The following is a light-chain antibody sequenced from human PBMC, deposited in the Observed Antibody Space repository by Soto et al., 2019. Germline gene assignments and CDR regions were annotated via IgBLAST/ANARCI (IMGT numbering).Light chain of an antibody. CDR1: QSISDW. CDR2: DAS. V-gene: IGKV1-5*01. Sequence: DIQMTQSPSTLSASVGARVSITCRASQSISDWLAWYQQKPGEAPKLLIYDASRLESGAPSRFTGRGSGTEFILTISSLQPDDFETYYWQQYSSYRHTFGQGTRLDI. CDR3: QQYSSYRHT. J-gene: IGKJ2*01.